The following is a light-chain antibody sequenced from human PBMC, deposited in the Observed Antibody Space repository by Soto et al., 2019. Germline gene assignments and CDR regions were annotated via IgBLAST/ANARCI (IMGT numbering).Light chain of an antibody. Sequence: EIVMTQSPATLSVSPGERATLSCRASQSVSNNYLAWYQQKPGQAPRLLIYGASSRATGIPDRFSGSGSGTDFTLTISRLEPEDFAVYYCQQYGNSAWTFGQGTKVDNK. CDR1: QSVSNNY. J-gene: IGKJ1*01. V-gene: IGKV3-20*01. CDR2: GAS. CDR3: QQYGNSAWT.